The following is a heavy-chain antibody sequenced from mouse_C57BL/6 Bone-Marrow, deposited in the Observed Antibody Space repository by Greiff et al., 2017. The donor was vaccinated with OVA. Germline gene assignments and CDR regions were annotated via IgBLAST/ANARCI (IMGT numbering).Heavy chain of an antibody. CDR1: GYTFTSYW. D-gene: IGHD1-1*01. V-gene: IGHV1-59*01. CDR3: ASIYYYGSSDV. J-gene: IGHJ1*03. CDR2: IDPSDSYT. Sequence: QVHVKQPGAELVRPGTSVKLSCKASGYTFTSYWMHWVKQRPGQGLEWIGVIDPSDSYTNYNQKFKGKATLTVDTSSSTAYMQLSSLTSEDSAVYYCASIYYYGSSDVWGTGTTVTVSS.